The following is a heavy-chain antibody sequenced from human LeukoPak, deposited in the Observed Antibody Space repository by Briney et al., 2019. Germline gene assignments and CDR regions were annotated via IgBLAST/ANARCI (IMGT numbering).Heavy chain of an antibody. D-gene: IGHD6-19*01. Sequence: GGSLRLSCAASGFTFPNYAMSWVRQAPGKGLEWVSGISGSGGSTQYADSVKGRFSISRDNSKNTLYLQMNSLRVEDTAVYYCAKEGWYRQFDYWGQGTLVTVSS. CDR1: GFTFPNYA. J-gene: IGHJ4*02. V-gene: IGHV3-23*01. CDR3: AKEGWYRQFDY. CDR2: ISGSGGST.